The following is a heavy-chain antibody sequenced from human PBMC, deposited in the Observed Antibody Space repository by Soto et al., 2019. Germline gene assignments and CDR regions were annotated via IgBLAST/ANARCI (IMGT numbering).Heavy chain of an antibody. CDR2: IYYSGST. D-gene: IGHD3-22*01. Sequence: QVQLQESGPGLVKPSQTLSLTCTVSGGSISSGGYYWSWIRQHPGKGLEWIGYIYYSGSTYYNPSLKSRVTISVDTSKNHFSLKLSSVTAADTAVYYCARSYDSSGYYFLGYWGQGTLVTVSS. J-gene: IGHJ4*02. CDR3: ARSYDSSGYYFLGY. CDR1: GGSISSGGYY. V-gene: IGHV4-31*03.